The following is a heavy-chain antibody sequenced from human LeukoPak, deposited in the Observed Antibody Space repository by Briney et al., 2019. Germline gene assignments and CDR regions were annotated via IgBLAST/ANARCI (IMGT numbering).Heavy chain of an antibody. J-gene: IGHJ4*02. D-gene: IGHD3-22*01. Sequence: KPSETLSLTCTVSGGSISSYYWSWIRQPPGKGLEWIGYIYYSGSTNYNPSLKSRVTISVDTSKNQFSLKLSSVTAADTAVYYCARGSGDYDSSGYYSPFDYWGQGTLVTVSS. CDR1: GGSISSYY. CDR2: IYYSGST. V-gene: IGHV4-59*01. CDR3: ARGSGDYDSSGYYSPFDY.